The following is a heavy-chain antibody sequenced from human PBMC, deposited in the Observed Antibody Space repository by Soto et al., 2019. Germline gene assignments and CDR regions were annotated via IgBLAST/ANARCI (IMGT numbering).Heavy chain of an antibody. Sequence: SETLSITCTVSGGSISGGNYYWSWIRQHPGKGQEWIGYIYYSGSTYYNPSLKSRVTISVDTSKNQFSLKLSSVTAADTAVYYCARVPVRKYYGASSYTNNYFGMVAWGQGITVT. D-gene: IGHD3-10*01. V-gene: IGHV4-31*03. J-gene: IGHJ6*02. CDR3: ARVPVRKYYGASSYTNNYFGMVA. CDR2: IYYSGST. CDR1: GGSISGGNYY.